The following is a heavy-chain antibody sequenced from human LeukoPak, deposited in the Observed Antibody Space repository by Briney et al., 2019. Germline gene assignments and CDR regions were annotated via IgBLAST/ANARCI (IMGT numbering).Heavy chain of an antibody. J-gene: IGHJ3*02. Sequence: SETLPLTCTVSGGSISSDFWSWIRQPPGKGLEWIGYMYHTGISNYNPSLKSRVTISVDTSKKQISLKLRSVTAADTAVYFCARDKAQSDAFDIWGQGTMVTVSS. CDR1: GGSISSDF. CDR2: MYHTGIS. CDR3: ARDKAQSDAFDI. V-gene: IGHV4-59*01.